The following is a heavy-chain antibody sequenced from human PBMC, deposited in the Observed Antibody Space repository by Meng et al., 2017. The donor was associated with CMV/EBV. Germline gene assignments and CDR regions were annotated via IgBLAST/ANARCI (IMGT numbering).Heavy chain of an antibody. CDR1: GSLVLGYY. J-gene: IGHJ5*02. V-gene: IGHV1-2*02. D-gene: IGHD6-19*01. CDR3: ARDRVAVAGNHWFDP. CDR2: IKPTCGGT. Sequence: HAPLVQAGAGVKEPGAQVIASLKVSGSLVLGYYVHWVRSAPGPGFELMGLIKPTCGGTNYAQKFHGRVTMTRDTSICTAYMELSRLRSDDTAVYYCARDRVAVAGNHWFDPWGQGTLVTVSS.